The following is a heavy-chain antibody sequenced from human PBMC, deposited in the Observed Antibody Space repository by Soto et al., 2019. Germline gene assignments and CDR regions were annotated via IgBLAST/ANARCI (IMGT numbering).Heavy chain of an antibody. Sequence: PSETLSLTWAVYGGSFSGYYWSWIRQPPGKGLEWIGEINHSGGTNYNPSLKSRVTISVDTSKNQFSLKLSSVTAADTAVYYCARERGVLLWFGELQYFDYWGQGALVTVS. CDR2: INHSGGT. CDR3: ARERGVLLWFGELQYFDY. D-gene: IGHD3-10*01. CDR1: GGSFSGYY. J-gene: IGHJ4*02. V-gene: IGHV4-34*01.